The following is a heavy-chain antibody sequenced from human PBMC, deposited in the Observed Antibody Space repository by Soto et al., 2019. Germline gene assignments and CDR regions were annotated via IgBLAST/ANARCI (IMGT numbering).Heavy chain of an antibody. V-gene: IGHV4-31*03. D-gene: IGHD4-17*01. Sequence: QVQLQESGPGLVKPSQTLSLTCTVSGGSISSGGYYWSWIRQHPGKGLEWIGYIYYSGSTYCYPSLKSRVTISVDTSKNQFSLKLSSVTAADTAVYYCARETLYGDYEESGSGFYWGQGTLVTVSS. J-gene: IGHJ4*02. CDR3: ARETLYGDYEESGSGFY. CDR1: GGSISSGGYY. CDR2: IYYSGST.